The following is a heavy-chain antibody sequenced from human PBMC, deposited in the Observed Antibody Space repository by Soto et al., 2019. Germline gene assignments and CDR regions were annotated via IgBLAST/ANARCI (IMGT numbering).Heavy chain of an antibody. CDR1: GDSVSSNSAA. CDR2: TYYRSKWYN. V-gene: IGHV6-1*01. Sequence: SQTLSLTCAISGDSVSSNSAAWNWIRQSPSRGLEWLGRTYYRSKWYNDYAVSVKSRITINPDTSKNQFSLQLNSVTPEDTAVYYCAGEYSISGVYYYYGMDVWGQGTTVTVSS. D-gene: IGHD6-13*01. CDR3: AGEYSISGVYYYYGMDV. J-gene: IGHJ6*02.